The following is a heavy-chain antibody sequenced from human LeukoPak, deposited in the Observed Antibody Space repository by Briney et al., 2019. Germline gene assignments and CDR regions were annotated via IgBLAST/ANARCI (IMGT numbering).Heavy chain of an antibody. CDR1: GFTFSNYA. V-gene: IGHV3-23*01. D-gene: IGHD5-12*01. Sequence: PGRSLRLSCAASGFTFSNYAMSWVRQAPGKGLEWVSGLSGSGSSTYYADSVKGRFTISRDNSKNTLYLQMNSLRAEDTAVYYCAKDRGYSGYGNFDYWGQGTLVTVSS. J-gene: IGHJ4*02. CDR3: AKDRGYSGYGNFDY. CDR2: LSGSGSST.